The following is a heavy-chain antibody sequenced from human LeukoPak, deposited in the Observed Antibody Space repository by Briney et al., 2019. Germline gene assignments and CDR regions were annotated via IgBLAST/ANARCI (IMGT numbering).Heavy chain of an antibody. V-gene: IGHV3-30*04. CDR1: GFSFSNFA. D-gene: IGHD1-26*01. CDR2: ISHDGGTK. J-gene: IGHJ4*02. CDR3: ARGRGRWHLLPLDF. Sequence: GGSLRLSCAASGFSFSNFAIHWVRQAPGKGLEWLAVISHDGGTKHYADSVKGRFTISRDNSNNSLSLQMNSLSAEDTAVYYCARGRGRWHLLPLDFWGQGTLVTVSS.